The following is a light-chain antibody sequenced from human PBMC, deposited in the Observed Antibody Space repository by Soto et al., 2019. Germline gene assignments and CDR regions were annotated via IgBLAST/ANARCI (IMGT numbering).Light chain of an antibody. CDR1: ESVSSNY. J-gene: IGKJ2*02. CDR3: QQYGSIPRT. Sequence: EIVLTQSPGTLSLSPGERATLSCRASESVSSNYLAWYQQKPGQAPTLLIYGASSRATGIPDRFSGSGSGTDFTLTITRLESEDFAVYYCQQYGSIPRTFGQGTKLEIK. V-gene: IGKV3-20*01. CDR2: GAS.